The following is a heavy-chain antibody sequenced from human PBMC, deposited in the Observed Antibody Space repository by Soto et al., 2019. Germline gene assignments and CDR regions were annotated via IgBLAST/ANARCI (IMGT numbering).Heavy chain of an antibody. V-gene: IGHV3-11*01. D-gene: IGHD4-17*01. CDR3: ARDLRVFDY. Sequence: PRGSLRLSCAASGFTFIDYYMILIRQSPWKGLEWVSYISSSGSTIYYADSVKGRFTISRDNAKNSLYLQMNSLRAEDTAVYYCARDLRVFDYWGQGTLVTVSS. CDR2: ISSSGSTI. CDR1: GFTFIDYY. J-gene: IGHJ4*02.